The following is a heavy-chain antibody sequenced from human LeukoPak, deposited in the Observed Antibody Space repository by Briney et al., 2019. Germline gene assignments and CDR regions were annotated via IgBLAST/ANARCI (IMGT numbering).Heavy chain of an antibody. D-gene: IGHD7-27*01. J-gene: IGHJ4*02. CDR1: GGSINNNY. Sequence: AQTLSLTFTVSGGSINNNYWSWFRQPPGKGLEGMRNIYYNGITNYNPSLTSRGTISIDTSKNQFSLKAGSVTAADTAVYYCAGALWGPYDFWGQGTLVTVSS. V-gene: IGHV4-59*01. CDR3: AGALWGPYDF. CDR2: IYYNGIT.